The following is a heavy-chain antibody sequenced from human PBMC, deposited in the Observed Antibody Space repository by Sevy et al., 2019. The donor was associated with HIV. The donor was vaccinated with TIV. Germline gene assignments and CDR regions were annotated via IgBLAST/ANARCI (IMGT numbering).Heavy chain of an antibody. CDR1: GYNFNNYY. CDR3: ARGDGTGRCFDS. J-gene: IGHJ4*02. D-gene: IGHD1-26*01. CDR2: INPTSSST. V-gene: IGHV1-46*02. Sequence: ASVKVSCKASGYNFNNYYIHWVRQAPGQGLQWMGVINPTSSSTYYPPKFHGRVTMTRDTSTSTVSLDLSSLRSEDTAVYYCARGDGTGRCFDSWGQGTLVTVSS.